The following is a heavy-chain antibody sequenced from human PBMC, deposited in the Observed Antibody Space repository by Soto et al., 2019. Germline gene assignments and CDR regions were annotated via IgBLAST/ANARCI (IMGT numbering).Heavy chain of an antibody. V-gene: IGHV4-4*07. CDR1: GGSINSDW. J-gene: IGHJ4*02. Sequence: SETLSLTCSVSGGSINSDWWSWIRQPAGKGLEWIGRVYSSGTTDYNPSLNSRATMSVETSKNQFSLKLTSVTAADTAVYYCARDIGSYAYAEGYWGQGSQVTVSS. D-gene: IGHD2-2*01. CDR2: VYSSGTT. CDR3: ARDIGSYAYAEGY.